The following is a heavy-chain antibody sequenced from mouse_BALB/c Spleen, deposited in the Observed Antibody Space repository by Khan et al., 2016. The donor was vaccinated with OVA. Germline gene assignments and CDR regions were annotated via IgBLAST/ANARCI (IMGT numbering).Heavy chain of an antibody. CDR1: GYPFTNSG. V-gene: IGHV9-3-1*01. CDR3: GRVGYSGTINS. Sequence: QIQLVQSGPEVKKPGETVKISCKASGYPFTNSGMNWVRQAPGKGLKWMGWINTYTGEPTYNHDFQGRFAFSLETSASTAYLQINNLKNEDTATYFCGRVGYSGTINSCGQGTEVSVSS. J-gene: IGHJ4*01. CDR2: INTYTGEP. D-gene: IGHD2-12*01.